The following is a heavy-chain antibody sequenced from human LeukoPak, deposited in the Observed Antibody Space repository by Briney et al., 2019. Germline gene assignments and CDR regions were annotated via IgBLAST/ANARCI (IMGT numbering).Heavy chain of an antibody. D-gene: IGHD3-10*01. J-gene: IGHJ4*02. V-gene: IGHV1-18*04. Sequence: ASVTVSCTASGYTITSYGISWVRQAPGQGLEWMGWISAYNGNTNYAQKLQGRVTMTTDTSTSTAYMELRSLRSDDTAVYYCARDLEYYYGSGSYYFDYWGQGTLVTVSS. CDR3: ARDLEYYYGSGSYYFDY. CDR2: ISAYNGNT. CDR1: GYTITSYG.